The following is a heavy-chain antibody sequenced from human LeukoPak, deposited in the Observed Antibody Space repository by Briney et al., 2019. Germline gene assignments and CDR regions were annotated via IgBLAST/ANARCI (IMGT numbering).Heavy chain of an antibody. V-gene: IGHV3-23*01. Sequence: GGSLRLSCAASGFTFNSYSMSWVRQAPGKGLEWVSLLSDSGGSTYYADSVKGRFTISRDNFKNMLYLQMNSLRAEDTAVYYCAKEPRLCGGDCFSLLDSWGQGTLVTVSS. CDR2: LSDSGGST. D-gene: IGHD2-21*02. CDR3: AKEPRLCGGDCFSLLDS. CDR1: GFTFNSYS. J-gene: IGHJ4*02.